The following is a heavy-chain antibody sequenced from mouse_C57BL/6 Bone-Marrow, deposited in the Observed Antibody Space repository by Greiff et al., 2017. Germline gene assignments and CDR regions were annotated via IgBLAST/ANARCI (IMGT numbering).Heavy chain of an antibody. V-gene: IGHV5-17*01. J-gene: IGHJ3*01. Sequence: EVQLVESGGGLVKPGGSLKLSCAASGFTFSDYGMHWVRQAPEKGLEWVAYISSGSSTIYYADTVKGRITISRENTKNTLFLQMTSLRSEDTAMYYCARDDGYYVAWFAYWGQGTLVTVSA. D-gene: IGHD2-3*01. CDR2: ISSGSSTI. CDR1: GFTFSDYG. CDR3: ARDDGYYVAWFAY.